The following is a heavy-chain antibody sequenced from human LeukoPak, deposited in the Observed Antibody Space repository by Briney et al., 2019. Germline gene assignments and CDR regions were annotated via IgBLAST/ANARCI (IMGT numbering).Heavy chain of an antibody. CDR3: ARGHDSSAFRAAF. CDR2: IIPVIGTG. V-gene: IGHV1-69*11. CDR1: GYTFTSYG. D-gene: IGHD6-25*01. J-gene: IGHJ4*02. Sequence: ASVKVSCKASGYTFTSYGISWVRQAPGQGLEWMGRIIPVIGTGNYAQKFQGRVTITADESTTTAYLELHSLTSEDTAVYYCARGHDSSAFRAAFWGQGTLVTVSS.